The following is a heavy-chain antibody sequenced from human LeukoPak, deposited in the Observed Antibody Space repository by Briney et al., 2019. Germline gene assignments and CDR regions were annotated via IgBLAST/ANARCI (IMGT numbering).Heavy chain of an antibody. CDR1: RFIFNNYA. CDR3: VRAQWGAFDF. V-gene: IGHV3-23*01. D-gene: IGHD1-26*01. CDR2: ISGSGNST. J-gene: IGHJ3*01. Sequence: GGSLRLSCAASRFIFNNYAMSWVRQAPGKGLEWVSGISGSGNSTHYADSVKGRFTISRDNAKNTLYLQMNSLKDGDTAVYYCVRAQWGAFDFWGQGTMVTVSS.